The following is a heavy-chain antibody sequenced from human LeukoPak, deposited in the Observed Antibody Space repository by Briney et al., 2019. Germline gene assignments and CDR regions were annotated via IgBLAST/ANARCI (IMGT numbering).Heavy chain of an antibody. CDR2: IGIGGTS. CDR3: ANRGKYYFDY. D-gene: IGHD1-26*01. J-gene: IGHJ4*02. Sequence: GGSLRLSCAASGFTFSRSAMAWVRQAPGKGLEWVSTIGIGGTSYYADSVKGRFTISGDNSKNTLSLQMNSLRAEDTAVYYCANRGKYYFDYWGQGSLVTVSS. V-gene: IGHV3-23*01. CDR1: GFTFSRSA.